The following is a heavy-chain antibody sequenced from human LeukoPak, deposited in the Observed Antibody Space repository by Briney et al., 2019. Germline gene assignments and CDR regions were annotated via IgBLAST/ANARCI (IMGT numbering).Heavy chain of an antibody. Sequence: GASVKVSCKVSGYTLTELSMHWVRQAPGKGLEWMGGFDPEDGETIYAQKFQGRVTMTEDTSTDTAYMELSSLRSEDTAVYYCATDSPNDWRQRPLDYWGQRTLVTVSS. D-gene: IGHD3-9*01. CDR1: GYTLTELS. V-gene: IGHV1-24*01. CDR2: FDPEDGET. CDR3: ATDSPNDWRQRPLDY. J-gene: IGHJ4*02.